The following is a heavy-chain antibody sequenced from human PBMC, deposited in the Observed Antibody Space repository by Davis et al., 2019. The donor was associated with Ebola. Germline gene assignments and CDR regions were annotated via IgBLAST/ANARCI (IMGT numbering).Heavy chain of an antibody. CDR2: MNPDSGNT. Sequence: AASVKVSCKASGGTFNNFAISWVRQAPGQGLEWMGWMNPDSGNTGYAQKFQGRVTMTRDTSITTAYMELSSLSSDDTAVYYCTRGIARRRSGSWFDPWGQGTPVTVSS. D-gene: IGHD2-15*01. V-gene: IGHV1-8*02. CDR1: GGTFNNFA. CDR3: TRGIARRRSGSWFDP. J-gene: IGHJ5*02.